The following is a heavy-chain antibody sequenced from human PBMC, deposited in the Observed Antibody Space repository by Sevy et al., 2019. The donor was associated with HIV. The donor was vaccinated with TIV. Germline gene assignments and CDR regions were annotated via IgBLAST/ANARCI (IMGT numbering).Heavy chain of an antibody. CDR1: GDSISNSNW. CDR3: AREGTSTSFDF. D-gene: IGHD2-2*01. V-gene: IGHV4-4*02. J-gene: IGHJ4*02. CDR2: ISYGGNS. Sequence: SETLSLTCAVSGDSISNSNWWSWVRQPPGKGLEWIGEISYGGNSNYNPSLRSRVNISINKSKNQVSLKLTSVTAADTAVYYCAREGTSTSFDFWDQGTLVTVSS.